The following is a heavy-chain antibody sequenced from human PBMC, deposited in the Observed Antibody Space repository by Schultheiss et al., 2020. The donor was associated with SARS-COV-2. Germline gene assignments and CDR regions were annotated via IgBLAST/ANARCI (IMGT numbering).Heavy chain of an antibody. CDR3: ARETPPPRLRYFDWPTRGWFDP. V-gene: IGHV3-30*03. CDR1: GFTFSSYG. J-gene: IGHJ5*02. Sequence: GGSLRLSCAASGFTFSSYGMHWVRQAPGKGLEWVAVISYDGSNKYYADSVKGRFTISRDNSKNTLYLQMNSLRAEDTAVYYCARETPPPRLRYFDWPTRGWFDPWGQGTLVTVSS. CDR2: ISYDGSNK. D-gene: IGHD3-9*01.